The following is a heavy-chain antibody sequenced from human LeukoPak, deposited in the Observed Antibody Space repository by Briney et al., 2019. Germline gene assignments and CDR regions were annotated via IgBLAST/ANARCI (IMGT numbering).Heavy chain of an antibody. J-gene: IGHJ4*02. V-gene: IGHV3-74*01. Sequence: GGSLRLSCGASGFIFRRYWMHWVRQAPGKGLLWVSSINSDGSSTTYADSVKGRFTISRDNAKNTLYLQMNSLRADDTAVYYCARVRVELATMLLDYWGQGTLVTVSS. CDR1: GFIFRRYW. CDR2: INSDGSST. D-gene: IGHD5-24*01. CDR3: ARVRVELATMLLDY.